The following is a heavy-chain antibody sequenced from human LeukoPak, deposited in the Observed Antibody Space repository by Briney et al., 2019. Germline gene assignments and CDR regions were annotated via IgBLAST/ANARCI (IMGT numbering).Heavy chain of an antibody. J-gene: IGHJ6*03. CDR3: ARVGYCSGGSCLTTLYYYYMDV. CDR1: GGSISSSSYY. CDR2: IYYSGST. D-gene: IGHD2-15*01. Sequence: PSETLSLTCIVSGGSISSSSYYWGWIRQPPGKGLEWIGSIYYSGSTYYNPSPKSRVTISIDTSKKQFSLKLSSVTAADTAVYYCARVGYCSGGSCLTTLYYYYMDVWGKGTTVTISS. V-gene: IGHV4-39*07.